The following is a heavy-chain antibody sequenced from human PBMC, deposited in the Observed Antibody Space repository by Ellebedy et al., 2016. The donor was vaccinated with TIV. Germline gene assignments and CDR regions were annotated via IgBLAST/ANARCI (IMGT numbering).Heavy chain of an antibody. CDR2: ISSNGGST. D-gene: IGHD3-22*01. CDR3: VKALGVVVARGDY. V-gene: IGHV3-64D*09. Sequence: GESLKISCSASGFTFSSYAMHWVRQAPGKGLEYVSAISSNGGSTYYADSVKGRFTISRDNSKNTLYLQMSSLRAEDTAVYYCVKALGVVVARGDYWGQGTLVTVSS. J-gene: IGHJ4*02. CDR1: GFTFSSYA.